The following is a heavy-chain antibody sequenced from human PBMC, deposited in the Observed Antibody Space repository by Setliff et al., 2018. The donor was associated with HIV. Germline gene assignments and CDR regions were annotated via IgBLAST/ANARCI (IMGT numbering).Heavy chain of an antibody. Sequence: SETLSLTCTVSGGSISSYYWNWIRQPADKELEWIGRIYTSGSTNYNPSLKSRVTMSVDTSKNQFSLDLDSVTAADTAVYYCAPLAAAGGYWGQGTLVTVPQ. CDR1: GGSISSYY. D-gene: IGHD6-25*01. CDR3: APLAAAGGY. J-gene: IGHJ4*02. CDR2: IYTSGST. V-gene: IGHV4-4*07.